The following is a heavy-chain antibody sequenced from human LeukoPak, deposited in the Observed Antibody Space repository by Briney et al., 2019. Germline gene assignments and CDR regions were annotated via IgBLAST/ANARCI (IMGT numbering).Heavy chain of an antibody. J-gene: IGHJ4*02. Sequence: GGSLRLSCAASGFTFSSYGMHWVRQAPGKGLEWVAFIRYDGSNKYYADSVKGRFTISRDNSKNTLYLQMNSLRAEDTAVYYCAKVGYSGSYPYFDYWGQGTLVTVSS. CDR2: IRYDGSNK. D-gene: IGHD1-26*01. V-gene: IGHV3-30*02. CDR3: AKVGYSGSYPYFDY. CDR1: GFTFSSYG.